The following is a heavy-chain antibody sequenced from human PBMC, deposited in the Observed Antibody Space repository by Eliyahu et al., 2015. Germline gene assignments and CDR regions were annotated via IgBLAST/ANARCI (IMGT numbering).Heavy chain of an antibody. D-gene: IGHD1-7*01. CDR1: GFSFSTXP. V-gene: IGHV3-23*01. CDR3: AKDRLRSGTFDY. J-gene: IGHJ4*02. CDR2: IRGSGSTT. Sequence: EVQLLQSGGDFVQPGGSLXLSXAASGFSFSTXPXAWVRQAPGKGLEWVSSIRGSGSTTYYADSVKGRFVISRDNSKNTLFLQMNSLTAEDTVTYYCAKDRLRSGTFDYWGQGALVTVSS.